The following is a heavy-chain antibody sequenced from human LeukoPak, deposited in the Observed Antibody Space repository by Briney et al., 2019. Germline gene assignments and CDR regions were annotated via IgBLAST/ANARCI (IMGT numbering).Heavy chain of an antibody. CDR2: ISAYNDNT. V-gene: IGHV1-18*01. Sequence: ASVKVSCKASGYTFTNFGISWVRQAPGQGLERMGWISAYNDNTNLAQKFQGRVTMTTDTSTSTAYMEVRSLRSDDTAVYYCARDGRFLEWLLWDDAFDIWGQGTMVTVSS. CDR1: GYTFTNFG. CDR3: ARDGRFLEWLLWDDAFDI. J-gene: IGHJ3*02. D-gene: IGHD3-3*01.